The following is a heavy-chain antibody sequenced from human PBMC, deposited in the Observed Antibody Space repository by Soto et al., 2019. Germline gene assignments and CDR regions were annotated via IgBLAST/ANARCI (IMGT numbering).Heavy chain of an antibody. CDR3: AILESSDYYDSSGSWFDP. CDR2: ISYDGSNK. Sequence: PGGSLRLSCAASGFTFSSYGMHWVRQAPGKGLEWVAVISYDGSNKYYADSVKGRFTISRDNSKNTLYLQMNSLRAEDTAVYYCAILESSDYYDSSGSWFDPWGQGTLVTVSS. D-gene: IGHD3-22*01. CDR1: GFTFSSYG. J-gene: IGHJ5*02. V-gene: IGHV3-30*03.